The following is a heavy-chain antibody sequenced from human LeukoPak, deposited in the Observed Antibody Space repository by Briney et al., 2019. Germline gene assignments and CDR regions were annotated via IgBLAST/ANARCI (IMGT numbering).Heavy chain of an antibody. J-gene: IGHJ4*02. CDR2: LYSDGST. V-gene: IGHV3-53*01. Sequence: GGSLRLSCAASGFTVSSSHMSWVRQAPGKGLEWVSVLYSDGSTYYADSVKGRFTISRDKPKNTLYLQMNKLRVEDTAVYYCARAAYDSGSFTANHDYWGQGTLVSVSS. CDR3: ARAAYDSGSFTANHDY. CDR1: GFTVSSSH. D-gene: IGHD3-22*01.